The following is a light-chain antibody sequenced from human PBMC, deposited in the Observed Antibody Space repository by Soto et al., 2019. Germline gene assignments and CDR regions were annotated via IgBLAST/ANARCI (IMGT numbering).Light chain of an antibody. Sequence: QSVLTQPPSASGSPGQSVTISCTGTSSDVGGYKYVSWYQQYPGKAPKLIIFEVTKRPSGVPDRFSGSKSGNTASLTVSGLQGEDEADYYCISYAGSNNLIFGGGTKLTVL. CDR3: ISYAGSNNLI. V-gene: IGLV2-8*01. CDR2: EVT. J-gene: IGLJ2*01. CDR1: SSDVGGYKY.